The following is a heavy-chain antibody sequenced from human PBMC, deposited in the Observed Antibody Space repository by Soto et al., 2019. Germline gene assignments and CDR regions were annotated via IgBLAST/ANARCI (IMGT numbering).Heavy chain of an antibody. CDR2: LVYSADKT. V-gene: IGHV3-23*01. D-gene: IGHD1-7*01. Sequence: GSLRLSCAASGXTFTNYVMDWVRQAPGKGLEWVSTLVYSADKTFYADYVKGRFNISRDDSRDTLFLQMNSLRADDAAVYYCARRARTATTNWGAFDIWGQGTMGTVSS. CDR1: GXTFTNYV. J-gene: IGHJ3*02. CDR3: ARRARTATTNWGAFDI.